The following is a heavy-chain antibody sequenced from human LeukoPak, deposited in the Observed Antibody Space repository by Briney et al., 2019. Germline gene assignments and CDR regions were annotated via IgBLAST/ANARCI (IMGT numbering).Heavy chain of an antibody. V-gene: IGHV3-7*01. CDR2: IKQDGSER. CDR3: ARSRRNNWFDP. J-gene: IGHJ5*02. Sequence: GGSLRLSCAASGFTFDDYGMHWVRQAPGKGLEWVANIKQDGSERYYVDSVKGRFTISRDNAKNSLYLQMNSLRAEDTAVYYCARSRRNNWFDPWGQGTLVTVSS. CDR1: GFTFDDYG.